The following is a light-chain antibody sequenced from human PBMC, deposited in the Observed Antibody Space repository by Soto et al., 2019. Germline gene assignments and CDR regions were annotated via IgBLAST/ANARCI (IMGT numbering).Light chain of an antibody. Sequence: QSVLTQPASVAGSPGQSITISCTGTSSDVGSYNLVSWYQQHPGKAPKLMISEGSKRLSGVSNRFSGSKSGNTASLTISGLQAEDEADYYCCSYAGSSTVVFGGGTKLTVL. J-gene: IGLJ2*01. CDR1: SSDVGSYNL. CDR2: EGS. CDR3: CSYAGSSTVV. V-gene: IGLV2-23*01.